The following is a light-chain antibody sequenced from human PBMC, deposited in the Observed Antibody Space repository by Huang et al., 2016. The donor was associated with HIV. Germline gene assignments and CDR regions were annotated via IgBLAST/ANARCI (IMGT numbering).Light chain of an antibody. CDR2: SAS. J-gene: IGKJ3*01. CDR3: QSLEF. CDR1: RGVGRD. Sequence: IQLSQSPSSLSVSVGDTIAISCRASRGVGRDVNWYQQRPGRPPRLLIQSASTLAGGVPDRVSGSGFDTLFTLTVRGLQAEDIASYFCQSLEFFGPGT. V-gene: IGKV1-13*02.